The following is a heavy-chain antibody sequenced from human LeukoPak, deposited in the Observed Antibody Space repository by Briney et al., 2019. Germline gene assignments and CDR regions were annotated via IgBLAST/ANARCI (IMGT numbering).Heavy chain of an antibody. D-gene: IGHD3-22*01. Sequence: GGSLRLSCAASGFTFSSYDMHWVRQATGKGLEWVSAIGTAGDTYYPGSVKGRFTISRENAKNSLYLQMNSLRAGDTAVYYCARDLQRYDSSGYAYYYGMDVWGQGTTVTVSS. J-gene: IGHJ6*02. CDR2: IGTAGDT. CDR1: GFTFSSYD. V-gene: IGHV3-13*01. CDR3: ARDLQRYDSSGYAYYYGMDV.